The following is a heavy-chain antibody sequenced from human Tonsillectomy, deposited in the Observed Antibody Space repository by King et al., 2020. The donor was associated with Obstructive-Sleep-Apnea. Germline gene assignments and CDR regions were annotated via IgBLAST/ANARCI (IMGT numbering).Heavy chain of an antibody. J-gene: IGHJ4*02. CDR2: IIWDGSDS. V-gene: IGHV3-43D*03. D-gene: IGHD3-3*01. CDR3: ARDFGSRRLYYFDY. CDR1: GFSFDDYD. Sequence: VQLVEAGGGVVQPGGSLRISCAGSGFSFDDYDMHGVRQAPGKGLEWVCLIIWDGSDSYYADYVKGRLTISRDNRKNSLYLQMNSLRADDTALYYCARDFGSRRLYYFDYWGQGTLVTVSS.